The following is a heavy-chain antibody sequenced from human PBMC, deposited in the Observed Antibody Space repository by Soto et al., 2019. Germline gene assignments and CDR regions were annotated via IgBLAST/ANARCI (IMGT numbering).Heavy chain of an antibody. Sequence: LSLTCTVSGGSISSGDYYWSWIRQPPGKGLEWIGYIYYSGSTYYNPSLKSRVTISVDTSKNQFSLKLSSVTAADTAVYYCARSDYYYYYGMDVWGQGTTVTVSS. CDR1: GGSISSGDYY. CDR2: IYYSGST. CDR3: ARSDYYYYYGMDV. J-gene: IGHJ6*02. V-gene: IGHV4-30-4*01.